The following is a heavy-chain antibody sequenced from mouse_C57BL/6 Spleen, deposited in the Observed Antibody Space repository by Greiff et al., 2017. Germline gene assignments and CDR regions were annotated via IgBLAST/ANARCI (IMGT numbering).Heavy chain of an antibody. CDR1: GFTFSDAW. J-gene: IGHJ4*01. Sequence: DVKLVESGGGLVQPGGSMKLSCAASGFTFSDAWMDWVRQSPEKGLEWVAEIRNKANNHATYYAESVKGRFTIARDDSKSSVYLQMNSLRAEDTGIYYCTRIYYGNYDYAMDYWGQGTSVTVSS. D-gene: IGHD2-1*01. V-gene: IGHV6-6*01. CDR3: TRIYYGNYDYAMDY. CDR2: IRNKANNHAT.